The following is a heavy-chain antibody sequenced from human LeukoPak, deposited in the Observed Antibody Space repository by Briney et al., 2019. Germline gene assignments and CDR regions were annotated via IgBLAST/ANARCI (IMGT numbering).Heavy chain of an antibody. CDR1: GGSFSGYY. D-gene: IGHD3-22*01. V-gene: IGHV4-34*01. CDR2: INHSGST. Sequence: TSETLSLTCAVYGGSFSGYYWSWIRQPPGKGLEWIGEINHSGSTNYNPSLKSRVTISVDTSKNQFPLKLSSVTAADTAVYYCARGLGDSSGPDYWGQGTLVTVSS. CDR3: ARGLGDSSGPDY. J-gene: IGHJ4*02.